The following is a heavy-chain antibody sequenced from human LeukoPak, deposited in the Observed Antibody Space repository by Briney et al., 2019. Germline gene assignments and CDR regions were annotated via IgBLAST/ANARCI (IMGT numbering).Heavy chain of an antibody. CDR3: AKDIYRGLDMATRPDY. V-gene: IGHV3-43*02. D-gene: IGHD5-24*01. J-gene: IGHJ4*02. CDR2: ISGDADST. CDR1: GFTSDDYA. Sequence: PGGSLRLSCAASGFTSDDYAMHWVRQAPGKGLEWVSLISGDADSTYYADSVKGRFTISRDDSKNSLYLQMNSLRTEDTALYYCAKDIYRGLDMATRPDYWGQGTLVTVSS.